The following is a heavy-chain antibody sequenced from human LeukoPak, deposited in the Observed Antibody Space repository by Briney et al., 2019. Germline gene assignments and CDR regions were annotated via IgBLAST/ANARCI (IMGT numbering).Heavy chain of an antibody. CDR1: GFTFSSYG. D-gene: IGHD3-10*01. CDR2: IWYDGSNK. Sequence: GRSLRLSCAASGFTFSSYGMHWVRQAPGKGLEWVAVIWYDGSNKYYADSVKGRFTISRDNSKNTLYLQMNSLRAEDTAVYYCAKKSRVLLWCGEFHFWGQGTLVTVSS. CDR3: AKKSRVLLWCGEFHF. V-gene: IGHV3-33*06. J-gene: IGHJ4*02.